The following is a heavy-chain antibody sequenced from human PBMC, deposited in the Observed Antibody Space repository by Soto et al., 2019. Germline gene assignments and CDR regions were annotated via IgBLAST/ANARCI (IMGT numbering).Heavy chain of an antibody. CDR3: DRRRESHFFEY. V-gene: IGHV4-30-2*01. J-gene: IGHJ4*02. Sequence: SETLSLTCTVSGASITNGGYYWSWIRQTPGKGLEWIGCINNLETTYYNPSFESRLTLSIDRAKNQFSLKMNSMTAADRAVYFCDRRRESHFFEYWGQGILVNV. CDR1: GASITNGGYY. CDR2: INNLETT.